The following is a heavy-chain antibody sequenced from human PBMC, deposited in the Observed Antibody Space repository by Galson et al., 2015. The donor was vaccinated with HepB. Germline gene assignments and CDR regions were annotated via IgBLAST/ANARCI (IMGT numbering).Heavy chain of an antibody. CDR2: ISAYNGNT. CDR1: GYTFTSYG. V-gene: IGHV1-18*04. D-gene: IGHD3-22*01. J-gene: IGHJ4*02. Sequence: QSGAEVTKPGESLKISCTASGYTFTSYGISWVRQAPGQGLEWMGWISAYNGNTNYAQKLQGRVTMTTDTSTSTAYMELRSLRSDDTAVYYCAGDFYDSSGYYELDYWGQGTLVTVSS. CDR3: AGDFYDSSGYYELDY.